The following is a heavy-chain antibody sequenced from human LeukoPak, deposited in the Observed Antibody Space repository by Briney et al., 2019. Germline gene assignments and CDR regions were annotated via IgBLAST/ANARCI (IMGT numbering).Heavy chain of an antibody. CDR3: ARDRLLYYDFWSGQGDAFDI. D-gene: IGHD3-3*01. J-gene: IGHJ3*02. V-gene: IGHV3-21*01. CDR2: ISSSSSYI. CDR1: GFTFSSYA. Sequence: PGRSLRLSCAASGFTFSSYAMHWVRQAPGKGLEWVSSISSSSSYIYYADSVKGRFTISRDNSKNTLYLQMNSLRAEDTAVYYCARDRLLYYDFWSGQGDAFDIWGQGTMVTVSS.